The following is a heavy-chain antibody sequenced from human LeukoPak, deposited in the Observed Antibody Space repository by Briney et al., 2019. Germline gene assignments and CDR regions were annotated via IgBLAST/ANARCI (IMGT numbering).Heavy chain of an antibody. CDR1: GFTFSTYG. V-gene: IGHV3-30*18. J-gene: IGHJ4*02. D-gene: IGHD3-10*01. CDR3: AKPRVRGVHYFDF. Sequence: GGSLRLSCAASGFTFSTYGMHWVRQAPGKGLEWVAVISYDGSNKDFADSEKGRFTISRDNSKNTLYLQMNSLRTEDTGVYYCAKPRVRGVHYFDFWGQGTLVTVSS. CDR2: ISYDGSNK.